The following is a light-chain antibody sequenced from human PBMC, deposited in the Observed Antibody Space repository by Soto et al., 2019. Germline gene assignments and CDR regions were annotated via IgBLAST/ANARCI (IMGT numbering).Light chain of an antibody. Sequence: EIVLTQSPGTQSLSPGERATLSCRTSQSTTNNYLAWYQQKPGQAPRLLIYGASSRATGIPDRFSGSGSGTDFTLTISRLEPEDFAVYYCQQYGNSRTFGQGTKVDIK. CDR3: QQYGNSRT. CDR1: QSTTNNY. J-gene: IGKJ1*01. CDR2: GAS. V-gene: IGKV3-20*01.